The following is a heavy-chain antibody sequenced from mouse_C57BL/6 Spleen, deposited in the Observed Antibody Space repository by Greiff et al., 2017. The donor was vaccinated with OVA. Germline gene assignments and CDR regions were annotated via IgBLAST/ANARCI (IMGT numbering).Heavy chain of an antibody. J-gene: IGHJ3*01. CDR3: TTDTTVPFAY. Sequence: EVQLQESGAELVRPGASVKLSCTASGFNIKDDYMHWVKQRPEQGLEWIGWIDPENGDTEYASKFQGKATITADTSSNTAYLQLSSLTSEDTAVYYCTTDTTVPFAYWGQGTLVTVSA. D-gene: IGHD1-1*01. V-gene: IGHV14-4*01. CDR2: IDPENGDT. CDR1: GFNIKDDY.